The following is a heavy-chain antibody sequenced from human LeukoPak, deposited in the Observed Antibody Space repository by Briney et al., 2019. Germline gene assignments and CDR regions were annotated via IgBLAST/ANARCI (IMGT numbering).Heavy chain of an antibody. CDR1: GYSISSGYY. V-gene: IGHV4-38-2*02. CDR3: ARGRDGYNLDY. Sequence: SETLSLTCTVSGYSISSGYYWDWIRQPPGKGLEWIGNIYHSGSTYYNPSLKSRVTVSVDASKNQFSLKLSSVTAADTAVYYCARGRDGYNLDYWGQGTLVTVSS. D-gene: IGHD5-24*01. CDR2: IYHSGST. J-gene: IGHJ4*02.